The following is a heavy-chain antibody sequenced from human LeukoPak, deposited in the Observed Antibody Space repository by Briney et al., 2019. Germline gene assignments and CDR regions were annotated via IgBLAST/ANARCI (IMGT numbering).Heavy chain of an antibody. Sequence: PGGSLRLSCAASGITFSSYEMNWVRQTPGKGLEWVSYISSSGRTIYYADSLKGRFTISRDNAKNSLYLQMNSLRAEDTAVYYCARDYASDYWGQGTLVTVSS. CDR2: ISSSGRTI. CDR1: GITFSSYE. CDR3: ARDYASDY. V-gene: IGHV3-48*03. J-gene: IGHJ4*02. D-gene: IGHD3-10*01.